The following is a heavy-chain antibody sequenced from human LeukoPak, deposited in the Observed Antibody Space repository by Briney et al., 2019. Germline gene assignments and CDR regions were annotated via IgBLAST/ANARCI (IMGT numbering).Heavy chain of an antibody. CDR2: INHSGST. D-gene: IGHD6-13*01. Sequence: SETLSLTCAVYGGSFSRYYGSWIRQPPGKGLEWIGEINHSGSTNYNPSLKSRVTISVDTSKNQFSLKLSSVTAADTAVYYCARGSGSSWFDYWGRGTLVTVSS. CDR1: GGSFSRYY. CDR3: ARGSGSSWFDY. V-gene: IGHV4-34*01. J-gene: IGHJ4*02.